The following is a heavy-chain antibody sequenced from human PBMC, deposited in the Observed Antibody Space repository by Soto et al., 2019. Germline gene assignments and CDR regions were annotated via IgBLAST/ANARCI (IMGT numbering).Heavy chain of an antibody. Sequence: GGSLRLSCAASGFTFSSYGMHWVRQAPGKGLEWVAVIWYDGSNKYYADSVKGRFTISRDNSKNTLYLQMNSLRAEDTAVYYCARPRTMLKPHGQEYYFDYWGQGTLVTVSS. CDR2: IWYDGSNK. CDR3: ARPRTMLKPHGQEYYFDY. J-gene: IGHJ4*02. CDR1: GFTFSSYG. D-gene: IGHD3-10*02. V-gene: IGHV3-33*01.